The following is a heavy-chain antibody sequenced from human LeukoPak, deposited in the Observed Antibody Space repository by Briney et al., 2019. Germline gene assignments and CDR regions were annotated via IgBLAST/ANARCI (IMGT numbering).Heavy chain of an antibody. CDR3: ARDTSGNWFYP. V-gene: IGHV4-38-2*02. J-gene: IGHJ5*02. CDR2: VYHSGST. CDR1: GYSITSGYY. Sequence: SETLSLTCAVSGYSITSGYYWGWLRQPPGKGLEWIGSVYHSGSTYYNPALKSRVTISMHMSKNQLSLMLSSVTAADTAVYYCARDTSGNWFYPWGQGTRVTVSS.